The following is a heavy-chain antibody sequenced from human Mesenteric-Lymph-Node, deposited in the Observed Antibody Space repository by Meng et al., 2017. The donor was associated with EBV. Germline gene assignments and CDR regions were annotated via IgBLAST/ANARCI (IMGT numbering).Heavy chain of an antibody. CDR2: INHSGGT. CDR1: GDSFSGYF. J-gene: IGHJ4*02. V-gene: IGHV4-34*02. D-gene: IGHD4-23*01. CDR3: ARGGGVLTPLDY. Sequence: QFQHWGAGLLKPSETLSLTCAVYGDSFSGYFWSWIRQPLGKGLEWIGEINHSGGTNYNPSLESRVTISVDASKNQFSLKLRSVTAADTAVYYCARGGGVLTPLDYWGQGGLVTVSS.